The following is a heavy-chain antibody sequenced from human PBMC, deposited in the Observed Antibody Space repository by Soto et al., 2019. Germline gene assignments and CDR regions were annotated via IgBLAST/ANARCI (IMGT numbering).Heavy chain of an antibody. CDR1: GFTFSSFW. J-gene: IGHJ3*02. CDR2: MNSDGSIT. V-gene: IGHV3-74*01. Sequence: EVQLVESGGGLVQPGGSLRLSCAASGFTFSSFWMHWVRQAPGKGPVWVSRMNSDGSITNYADSVRGLFTISRDNAKNTLYLQINRRRAEATAVYYCTRSGGADYDQGGGAVDIWGQGTLVTVSS. D-gene: IGHD4-17*01. CDR3: TRSGGADYDQGGGAVDI.